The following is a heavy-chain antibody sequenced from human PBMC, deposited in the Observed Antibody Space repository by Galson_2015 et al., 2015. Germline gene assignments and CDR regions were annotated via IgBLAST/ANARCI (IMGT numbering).Heavy chain of an antibody. CDR2: INPGNGNT. Sequence: SVKVSCKASGYTFSSYGIQWVRQAPGQRLEWMGWINPGNGNTQYSQNFKGRITMTRDTSATTVYMELSSLRSEDTAVYYCARGPERRRPMTSTGVDTLYYQYHMVGWGEGTTVAVSS. CDR3: ARGPERRRPMTSTGVDTLYYQYHMVG. J-gene: IGHJ6*03. V-gene: IGHV1-3*01. CDR1: GYTFSSYG. D-gene: IGHD5-18*01.